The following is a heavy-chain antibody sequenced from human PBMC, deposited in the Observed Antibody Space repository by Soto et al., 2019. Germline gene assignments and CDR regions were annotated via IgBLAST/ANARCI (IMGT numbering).Heavy chain of an antibody. D-gene: IGHD5-12*01. V-gene: IGHV1-69*13. J-gene: IGHJ1*01. CDR3: AREGSGYNL. CDR2: IIPVFGRP. Sequence: ASVKVSCKASGGSFSSFGISWVRQAPGQGREWMGGIIPVFGRPNYAQRFRGRLTITADESTNTVYLELIDLRSEDTAVYYCAREGSGYNLWGQGXQVTVSS. CDR1: GGSFSSFG.